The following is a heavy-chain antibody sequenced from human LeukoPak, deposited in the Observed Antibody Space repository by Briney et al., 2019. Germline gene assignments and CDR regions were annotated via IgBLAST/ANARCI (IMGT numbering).Heavy chain of an antibody. J-gene: IGHJ4*02. D-gene: IGHD6-19*01. CDR1: GGSISSYY. CDR2: IYTSGST. Sequence: SETLSLTCTVSGGSISSYYWSWLRQPAGKGLEWIGRIYTSGSTNYNPSLKSRVTMSVDTSKNQFSLKVSSVTAADTAVYYCARVSVAGNFDYWGQGTLVTVSS. V-gene: IGHV4-4*07. CDR3: ARVSVAGNFDY.